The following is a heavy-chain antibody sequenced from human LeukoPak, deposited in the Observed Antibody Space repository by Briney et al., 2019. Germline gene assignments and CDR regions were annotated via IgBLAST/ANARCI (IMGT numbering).Heavy chain of an antibody. J-gene: IGHJ4*02. V-gene: IGHV4-38-2*02. D-gene: IGHD4-17*01. Sequence: SETLSLTCTVSGYSISIGYYWGWIRQPPGKGLEWIGSVYHSGTTYYNPSLKSRVTISVDTSKNQFSLRLSSVTAADTAVYYCARYGDYPYYFDYWGQGTLVTVSS. CDR3: ARYGDYPYYFDY. CDR1: GYSISIGYY. CDR2: VYHSGTT.